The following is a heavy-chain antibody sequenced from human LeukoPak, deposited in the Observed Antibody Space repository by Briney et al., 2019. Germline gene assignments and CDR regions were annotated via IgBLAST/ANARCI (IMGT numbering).Heavy chain of an antibody. D-gene: IGHD3-10*01. J-gene: IGHJ6*02. CDR1: GGSISSYY. CDR3: ARDRAAVPWFGEFPYYYYGMDV. V-gene: IGHV4-4*07. Sequence: SETLSLTCTVSGGSISSYYWSWIRQPAGKGLEWIGRIYYSGSTNYNPSLKSRVTISVDTSKNQFSLKLSSVTAADTAVYYCARDRAAVPWFGEFPYYYYGMDVWGQGTTVTVSS. CDR2: IYYSGST.